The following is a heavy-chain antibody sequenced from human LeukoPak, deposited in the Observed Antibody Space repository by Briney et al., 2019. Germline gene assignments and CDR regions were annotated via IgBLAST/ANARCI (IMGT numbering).Heavy chain of an antibody. J-gene: IGHJ6*02. D-gene: IGHD5-12*01. CDR3: ATDAPQSWLLGYYYYYGMDV. CDR1: GYTLTELS. V-gene: IGHV1-24*01. Sequence: ASVKVSCKVSGYTLTELSMHWVRQAPGKGLEWMGGFDPEDGETIYAQKFQGRVTMTEDTSTDTAYMELSSLRSEDTAVYYCATDAPQSWLLGYYYYYGMDVWGQGTTVTVSS. CDR2: FDPEDGET.